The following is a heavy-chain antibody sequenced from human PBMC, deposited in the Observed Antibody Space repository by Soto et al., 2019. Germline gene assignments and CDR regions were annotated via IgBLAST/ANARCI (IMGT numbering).Heavy chain of an antibody. CDR1: GFTFSSYA. Sequence: GGSLRLSCAASGFTFSSYAMSWVRQAPGKRLEWVSAISGSGGSTYYADSVKGRFTISRDNSKNTLYLQMNSLRAEDTAVYYCAKDLRAAYYYDSSGYDAFDIWGQGTMVTVSS. CDR2: ISGSGGST. D-gene: IGHD3-22*01. V-gene: IGHV3-23*01. CDR3: AKDLRAAYYYDSSGYDAFDI. J-gene: IGHJ3*02.